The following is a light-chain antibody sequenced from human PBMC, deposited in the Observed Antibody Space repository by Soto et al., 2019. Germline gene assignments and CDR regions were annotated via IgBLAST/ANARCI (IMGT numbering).Light chain of an antibody. CDR2: RIN. V-gene: IGLV1-40*01. Sequence: QSVLTQPPSVSGAPGQRVTISCTGNSSNIGAGHDVHWYQQPPGTAPKLLIFRINNRASGVPGRFSGARSGTSASLAITGLQTGDEADYYCQSFDSNLSGWVFGGGTKVTVL. CDR3: QSFDSNLSGWV. CDR1: SSNIGAGHD. J-gene: IGLJ3*02.